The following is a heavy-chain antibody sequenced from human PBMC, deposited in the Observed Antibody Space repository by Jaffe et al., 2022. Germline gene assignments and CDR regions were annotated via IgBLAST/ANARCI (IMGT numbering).Heavy chain of an antibody. CDR1: GYTFTRYG. J-gene: IGHJ4*02. Sequence: QVQLVQSGAEVKKPGASVKVSCKASGYTFTRYGISWVRQAPGQGLEWMGWISVYNGNTNYAQNLQGRVTMTTDTSTSTVYMELRSLRSDDTAVYYCARDAVTVTIPFDYWGQGTLVTVSS. D-gene: IGHD4-4*01. CDR2: ISVYNGNT. V-gene: IGHV1-18*01. CDR3: ARDAVTVTIPFDY.